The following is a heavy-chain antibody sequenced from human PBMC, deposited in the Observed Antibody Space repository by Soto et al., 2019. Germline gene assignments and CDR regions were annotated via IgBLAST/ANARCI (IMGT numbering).Heavy chain of an antibody. CDR3: ARAESDSGFDHVGGDYYYYMDV. J-gene: IGHJ6*03. CDR2: IIPILGIA. V-gene: IGHV1-69*02. CDR1: GGTFSSYT. D-gene: IGHD5-12*01. Sequence: QVQLVQSGAEVKKPGSSVKVSCKASGGTFSSYTISWVRQAPGQGLEWMGRIIPILGIANYAQKFQGRVTITADKSTSKAYMELTSLRSEDTAVYYCARAESDSGFDHVGGDYYYYMDVWGKGTTITVSS.